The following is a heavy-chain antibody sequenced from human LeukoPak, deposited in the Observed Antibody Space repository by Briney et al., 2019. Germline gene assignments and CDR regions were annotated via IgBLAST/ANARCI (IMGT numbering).Heavy chain of an antibody. D-gene: IGHD6-19*01. J-gene: IGHJ4*02. CDR1: GYTFTNYA. V-gene: IGHV1-3*04. CDR3: ARGSAWYVAY. Sequence: ASVKVSCEASGYTFTNYAMHWVRQAPGQRLEWMGWINTGNGNTKYSQKFQGRVTITRDTSASTAYMELSSLRSEDTAVYYCARGSAWYVAYWGQGSLVTVSS. CDR2: INTGNGNT.